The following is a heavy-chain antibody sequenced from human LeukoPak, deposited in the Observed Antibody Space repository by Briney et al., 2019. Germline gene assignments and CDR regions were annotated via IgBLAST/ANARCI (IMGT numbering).Heavy chain of an antibody. CDR2: IYYSGST. Sequence: PSETLSLTCTVSGGSISSYYWSWIRQPPGKGLEWIEYIYYSGSTKYNPSLKGRVTISVDTSKNQFSLKPSSVTAADTAVYYCARHVGYCSGRSCYGVAFDIWGQGTMVTVSS. J-gene: IGHJ3*02. CDR3: ARHVGYCSGRSCYGVAFDI. D-gene: IGHD2-15*01. CDR1: GGSISSYY. V-gene: IGHV4-59*08.